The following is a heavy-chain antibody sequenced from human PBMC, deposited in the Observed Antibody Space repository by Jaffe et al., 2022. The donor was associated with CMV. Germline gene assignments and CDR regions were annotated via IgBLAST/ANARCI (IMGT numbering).Heavy chain of an antibody. J-gene: IGHJ4*02. CDR3: AKENGVTYYDFWSGYPTHFDY. CDR1: GFTFSSYA. V-gene: IGHV3-23*04. Sequence: EVQLVESGGGLVQPGGSLRLSCAASGFTFSSYAMSWVRQAPGKGLEWVSAISGSGGSTYYADSVKGRFTISRDNSKNTLYLQMNSLRAEDTAVYYCAKENGVTYYDFWSGYPTHFDYWGQGTLVTVSS. CDR2: ISGSGGST. D-gene: IGHD3-3*01.